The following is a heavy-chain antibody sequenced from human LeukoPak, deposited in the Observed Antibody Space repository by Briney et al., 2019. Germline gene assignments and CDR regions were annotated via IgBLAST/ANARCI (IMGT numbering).Heavy chain of an antibody. CDR1: GYTFTGYY. J-gene: IGHJ6*02. V-gene: IGHV1-2*02. CDR2: INPNSGGT. Sequence: ASVKVSCKASGYTFTGYYLHWVRQAPGQGLEWMGWINPNSGGTNYAQKFQGRVTMTRDTSISTAYMELSRLRSDDTAVYYCARDSPFVDIVATMGYYYYGMDVWGQGTTVTVSS. CDR3: ARDSPFVDIVATMGYYYYGMDV. D-gene: IGHD5-12*01.